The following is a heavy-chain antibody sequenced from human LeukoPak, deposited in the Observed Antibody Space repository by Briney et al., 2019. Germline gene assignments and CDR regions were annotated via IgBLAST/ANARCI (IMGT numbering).Heavy chain of an antibody. CDR1: GFTFSSYG. J-gene: IGHJ4*02. CDR3: AKDRGYCSGGSCYWGFYFDY. D-gene: IGHD2-15*01. Sequence: GGSLRLSCAASGFTFSSYGMHWVRQAPGKGLEWVAVISYDGSNKYYPDSVKGRFTISRDNSKNTLYLQMSSLRAENTAVYYCAKDRGYCSGGSCYWGFYFDYWGQGTLVTVSS. CDR2: ISYDGSNK. V-gene: IGHV3-30*18.